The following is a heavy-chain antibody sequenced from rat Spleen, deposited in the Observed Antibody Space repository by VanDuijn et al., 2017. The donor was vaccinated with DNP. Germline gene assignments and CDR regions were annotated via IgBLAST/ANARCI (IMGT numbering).Heavy chain of an antibody. CDR1: GFIFSDYY. V-gene: IGHV5-22*01. CDR2: LSYDGDTT. D-gene: IGHD4-4*01. J-gene: IGHJ2*01. Sequence: EVHLVESGGGLVQPGRSLKLSCAASGFIFSDYYMAWFRQAPTKGLEWIAYLSYDGDTTYYGDSVQGRFTISRDNAKSTLYLQMNSLRSEDMATYYCARWFNSGFYFDYCGQGVMVTVSS. CDR3: ARWFNSGFYFDY.